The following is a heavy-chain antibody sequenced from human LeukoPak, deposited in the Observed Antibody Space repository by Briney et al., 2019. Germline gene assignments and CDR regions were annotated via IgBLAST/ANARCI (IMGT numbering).Heavy chain of an antibody. J-gene: IGHJ4*02. CDR1: GFTFSGYR. Sequence: GGSLRLSCAASGFTFSGYRMSWLRQAPGKGLEWVANIKQDGTEKYYVDSVKGRFIISRDNAKNSLYLQMNSLRAEDTAVYYCARDGSGWSVYWGQGTLVTVSS. CDR2: IKQDGTEK. CDR3: ARDGSGWSVY. V-gene: IGHV3-7*01. D-gene: IGHD6-19*01.